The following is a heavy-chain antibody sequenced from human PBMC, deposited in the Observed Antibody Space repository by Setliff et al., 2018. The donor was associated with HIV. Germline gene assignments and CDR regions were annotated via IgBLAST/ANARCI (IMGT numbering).Heavy chain of an antibody. V-gene: IGHV1-69*06. CDR3: ARDYPRLGYSYGPNYFDY. CDR2: IIPIFGTA. Sequence: SVKVSCKASGGTFSNYAISWVRQAPGQGLEWMGGIIPIFGTANYAQKFQGRVTITADKSTSTAYMELSSLRSEDTAMYYCARDYPRLGYSYGPNYFDYWGQGTLVTVSS. J-gene: IGHJ4*02. CDR1: GGTFSNYA. D-gene: IGHD5-18*01.